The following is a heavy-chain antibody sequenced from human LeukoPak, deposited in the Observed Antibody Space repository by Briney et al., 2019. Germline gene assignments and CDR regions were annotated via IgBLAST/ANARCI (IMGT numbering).Heavy chain of an antibody. V-gene: IGHV1-69*05. J-gene: IGHJ6*03. CDR2: IIPIFGTA. Sequence: GASVKVFCKASGGTFSSYAISWVRQAPGQGLEWMGGIIPIFGTANYAQKFQGRVTITTDESTSTAYMELSSLRSEDTAVYYCARVAWAAAGKGPYFYYYYMDVWGKGTTVTVSS. D-gene: IGHD6-13*01. CDR3: ARVAWAAAGKGPYFYYYYMDV. CDR1: GGTFSSYA.